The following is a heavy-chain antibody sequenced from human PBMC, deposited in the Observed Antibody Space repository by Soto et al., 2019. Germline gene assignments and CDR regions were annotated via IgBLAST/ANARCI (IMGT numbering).Heavy chain of an antibody. CDR3: AKDAEPTVDPMAGSYFDY. CDR2: ISGSGGST. V-gene: IGHV3-23*01. Sequence: EIQLLESGGGLVQPGGSLRLSCAASGFTFTTYSMTWVRQAPGKGLEWVSTISGSGGSTFYADSVKGRFTVSRDYSKNPLFLQMNSLSVGDTAVYYCAKDAEPTVDPMAGSYFDYWGQGTRVTVSS. J-gene: IGHJ4*02. CDR1: GFTFTTYS. D-gene: IGHD4-17*01.